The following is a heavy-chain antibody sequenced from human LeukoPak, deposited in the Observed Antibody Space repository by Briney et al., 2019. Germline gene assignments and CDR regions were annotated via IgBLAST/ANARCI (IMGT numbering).Heavy chain of an antibody. CDR3: ARDPYSGSQVGSHTWFDP. D-gene: IGHD1-26*01. Sequence: GGSLRLSYAATGFTFSHYYMIWIREASGKGLVWVSYISISGSTIYYADSVKGRFTIPRDNAKNSLYLQMNSLRAEDTAVYYCARDPYSGSQVGSHTWFDPWGQGTLVTVSS. V-gene: IGHV3-11*01. CDR1: GFTFSHYY. CDR2: ISISGSTI. J-gene: IGHJ5*02.